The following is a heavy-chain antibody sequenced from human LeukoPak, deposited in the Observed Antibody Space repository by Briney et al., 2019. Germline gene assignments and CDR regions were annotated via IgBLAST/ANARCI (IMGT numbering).Heavy chain of an antibody. J-gene: IGHJ4*01. CDR2: ISYDGSNK. V-gene: IGHV3-30*18. D-gene: IGHD2-15*01. Sequence: GGSLRLSCAASGFTFSSYGMHWVRQAPGKGLEWVAIISYDGSNKYYGESVKGRFTISRDNSKNTLYLQMNRLRAEDTAVYFCAKDRLRYCTGGNCYSPVDYWGQGTLVTVSS. CDR3: AKDRLRYCTGGNCYSPVDY. CDR1: GFTFSSYG.